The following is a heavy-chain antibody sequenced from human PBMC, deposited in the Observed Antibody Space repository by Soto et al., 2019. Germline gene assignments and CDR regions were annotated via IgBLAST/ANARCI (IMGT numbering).Heavy chain of an antibody. CDR1: SGFISTSTW. Sequence: SETLSLTCTVSSGFISTSTWWSWVRQPPGRGLEWIGEIYHSGSTNYNPSLKSRVTISVDKTKNQFSLNLSSVTAADTAVYYCASSPGSLAGDYWGQGTLVTVSS. D-gene: IGHD2-15*01. J-gene: IGHJ4*02. V-gene: IGHV4-4*02. CDR3: ASSPGSLAGDY. CDR2: IYHSGST.